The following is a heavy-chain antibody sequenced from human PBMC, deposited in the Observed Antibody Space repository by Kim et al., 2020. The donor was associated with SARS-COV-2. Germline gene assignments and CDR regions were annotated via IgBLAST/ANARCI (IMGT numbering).Heavy chain of an antibody. D-gene: IGHD4-17*01. CDR2: IYYSGST. Sequence: SETLSLTCTVSGGSISSSSYYWGWIRQPPGKGLEWIGSIYYSGSTYYNPSLKSRVTISVDTSKNQFSLKLSSVTAADTAVYYCARDLTLRWGQGTLVTVSS. CDR1: GGSISSSSYY. V-gene: IGHV4-39*02. CDR3: ARDLTLR. J-gene: IGHJ4*02.